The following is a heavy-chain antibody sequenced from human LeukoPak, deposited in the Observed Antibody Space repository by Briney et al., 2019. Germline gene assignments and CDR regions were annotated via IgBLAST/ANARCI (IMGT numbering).Heavy chain of an antibody. J-gene: IGHJ4*02. CDR3: AKDLGYGSGSFDY. D-gene: IGHD3-10*01. Sequence: GSLRLSCAASGFTFSSYGMHWVRQAPGQGLEWVAVISYGGSNKYYADSVKGRFTISRDNSKNTLYLQMNSLRAEDTAVYYCAKDLGYGSGSFDYWGQGTLVTVSS. V-gene: IGHV3-30*18. CDR2: ISYGGSNK. CDR1: GFTFSSYG.